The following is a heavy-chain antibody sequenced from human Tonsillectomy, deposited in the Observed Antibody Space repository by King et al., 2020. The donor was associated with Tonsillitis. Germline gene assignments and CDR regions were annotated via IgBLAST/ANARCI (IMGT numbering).Heavy chain of an antibody. Sequence: QLQESGPGLVKPSETLSLTCTVSGGSISSRSYYWGWIRQPPGKGREWVGGIYYSGSTYYNPSLKSRVTISVDTSKNQFSLKLSSVTDADTAVYYCAKAIAVAGTGAFDYWGQGTLVTVSS. CDR3: AKAIAVAGTGAFDY. V-gene: IGHV4-39*01. J-gene: IGHJ4*02. CDR1: GGSISSRSYY. CDR2: IYYSGST. D-gene: IGHD6-19*01.